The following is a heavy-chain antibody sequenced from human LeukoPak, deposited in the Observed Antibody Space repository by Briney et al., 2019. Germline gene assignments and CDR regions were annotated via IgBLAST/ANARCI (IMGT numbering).Heavy chain of an antibody. D-gene: IGHD4-17*01. J-gene: IGHJ4*02. CDR1: GGSFSGYY. CDR3: ARDSTVTTGYYFDY. V-gene: IGHV4-34*01. CDR2: INHSGST. Sequence: SETLSLTCAVYGGSFSGYYWSWIRQPPGKGLEWIGEINHSGSTNYNPSLKSRVTISVDTSKNQFSLKLSSVTAADTAVYYCARDSTVTTGYYFDYWGQGTLVTVSS.